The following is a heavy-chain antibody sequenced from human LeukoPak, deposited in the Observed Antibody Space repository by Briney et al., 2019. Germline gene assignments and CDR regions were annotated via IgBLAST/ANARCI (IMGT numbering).Heavy chain of an antibody. CDR2: INPNSGGT. CDR1: GHTFTGYY. CDR3: ARGRLLGYYYYMDV. J-gene: IGHJ6*03. Sequence: ASVEVSCKASGHTFTGYYMHGVRQAPGQGLEWMGWINPNSGGTNYEQKFQGRVTITRDPATSTAYMELSRLRSEETAVCYCARGRLLGYYYYMDVWGKGTTVSVSS. D-gene: IGHD1-26*01. V-gene: IGHV1-2*02.